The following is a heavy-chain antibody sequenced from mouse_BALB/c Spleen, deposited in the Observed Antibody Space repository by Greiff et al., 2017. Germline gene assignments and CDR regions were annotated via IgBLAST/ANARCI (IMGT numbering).Heavy chain of an antibody. CDR1: GYTFTEYT. CDR3: ARPYYGSSYYGAWFAY. CDR2: INPTNGDT. V-gene: IGHV1-18*01. J-gene: IGHJ3*01. D-gene: IGHD1-1*01. Sequence: VQLQQSGPELVKPGASVKISCKTSGYTFTEYTMHWVKQSHGKSLEWIGGINPTNGDTFYNQKFKGKATLTVDKSSSTAYMQLNSLTSEDSAVYYCARPYYGSSYYGAWFAYWGQGTLVTVSA.